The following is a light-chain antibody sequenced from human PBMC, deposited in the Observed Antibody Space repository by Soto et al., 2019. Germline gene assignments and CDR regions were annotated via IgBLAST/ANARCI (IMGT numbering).Light chain of an antibody. CDR3: CSYAGSYTYV. V-gene: IGLV2-11*01. CDR2: SVS. Sequence: QSVLTPPRSVSGSPGQSVTISCTGTSSDVGGHNYVSWYQQYPGKAPKLLLSSVSKRPSGVPDRFSGSKSGNTASLTISGLQAEDEADYYCCSYAGSYTYVFGTGTKVTVL. J-gene: IGLJ1*01. CDR1: SSDVGGHNY.